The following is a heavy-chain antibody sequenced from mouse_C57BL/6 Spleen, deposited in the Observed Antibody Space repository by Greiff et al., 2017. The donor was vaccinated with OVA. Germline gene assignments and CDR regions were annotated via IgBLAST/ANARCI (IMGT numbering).Heavy chain of an antibody. Sequence: DVMLVESGGGLVQPGGSLKLSCAASGFTFSDYGMAWVRQAPRTGPEWVAFISNLAYSIYYAATVTGRFTISRENAKNTLYLEMSRLRSEDTAMYYCARRDGSRGGFADWGQGTLVTVSA. CDR2: ISNLAYSI. D-gene: IGHD1-1*01. CDR3: ARRDGSRGGFAD. J-gene: IGHJ3*01. CDR1: GFTFSDYG. V-gene: IGHV5-15*01.